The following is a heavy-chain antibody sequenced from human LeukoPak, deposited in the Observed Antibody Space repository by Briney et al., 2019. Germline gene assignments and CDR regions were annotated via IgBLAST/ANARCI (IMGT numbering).Heavy chain of an antibody. CDR2: ISGSGGST. J-gene: IGHJ4*02. D-gene: IGHD3-22*01. V-gene: IGHV3-23*01. CDR3: ARLVVITPNFDY. Sequence: GGSRRLSCAASGFTFSSYAMSWVRQAPGKGLGWVSAISGSGGSTYYADSVKGRFTISRDNSKNTLYLQMNSLRAEDTAVYYCARLVVITPNFDYWGQGTLVTVSS. CDR1: GFTFSSYA.